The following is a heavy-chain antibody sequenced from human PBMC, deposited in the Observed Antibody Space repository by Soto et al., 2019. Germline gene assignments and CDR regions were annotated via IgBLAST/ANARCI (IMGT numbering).Heavy chain of an antibody. Sequence: QITLKESGPTLVKPTQTLTLTCTFSGFSLSTSGVGVGWIRQPPGKALEWLALIYRDDDKRYSPSLRSRLTINKDTSKNPVVLTMTNMDPVDTATYYCIQSRCGGDCLQSYASHYYYGMDVWGQGTTVTVSS. CDR3: IQSRCGGDCLQSYASHYYYGMDV. CDR1: GFSLSTSGVG. D-gene: IGHD2-21*02. V-gene: IGHV2-5*02. CDR2: IYRDDDK. J-gene: IGHJ6*02.